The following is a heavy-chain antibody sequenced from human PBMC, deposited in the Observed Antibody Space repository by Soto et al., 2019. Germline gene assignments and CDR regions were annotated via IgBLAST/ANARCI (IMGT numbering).Heavy chain of an antibody. Sequence: EVQLVESGGGLVKPGGSLRLSCAASGFTFSSYSMNWVRQAPGKGLEWVSSISSSSSYIYYADSVKGRFTISRDNAKNSLYLQMNSLRADDTAVYYCARVRAPARRNYYYYYMDVWGKGTTVTVSS. CDR1: GFTFSSYS. V-gene: IGHV3-21*01. J-gene: IGHJ6*03. CDR3: ARVRAPARRNYYYYYMDV. CDR2: ISSSSSYI. D-gene: IGHD2-15*01.